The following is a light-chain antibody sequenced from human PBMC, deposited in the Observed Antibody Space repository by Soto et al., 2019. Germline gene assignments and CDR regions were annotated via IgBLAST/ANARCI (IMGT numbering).Light chain of an antibody. CDR2: SNY. Sequence: QCLLTQTPSASGTRGQRFTISCSGSSSNIESNTVTWYQQLPGTAPKLVIYSNYDRPSGVPDRFSGSTSGTSASLVIRGLQSEDEADYYCAAWDDILNGSVFGGGTKVTVL. CDR1: SSNIESNT. V-gene: IGLV1-44*01. CDR3: AAWDDILNGSV. J-gene: IGLJ1*01.